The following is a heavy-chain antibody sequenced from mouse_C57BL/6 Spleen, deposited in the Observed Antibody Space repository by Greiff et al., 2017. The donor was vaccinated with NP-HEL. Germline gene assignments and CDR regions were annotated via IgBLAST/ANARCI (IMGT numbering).Heavy chain of an antibody. CDR3: ARGTTVVD. V-gene: IGHV5-17*01. CDR1: GFTFSDYG. CDR2: ISSGSSTI. J-gene: IGHJ2*01. D-gene: IGHD1-1*01. Sequence: EVHLVASGGGLVKPGGSLKLSCAASGFTFSDYGMHWVRQAPEKGLEWVAYISSGSSTIYYADTVKGRFTISRDNAKNTLFLQMTRRRSEDTAMYYWARGTTVVDWGQGTTLTVAS.